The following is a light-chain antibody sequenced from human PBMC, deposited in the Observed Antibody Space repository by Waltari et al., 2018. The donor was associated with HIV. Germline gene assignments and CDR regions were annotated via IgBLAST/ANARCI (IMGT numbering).Light chain of an antibody. CDR2: DAS. J-gene: IGKJ5*01. CDR1: QSVSSY. Sequence: EIVLTQSPATLSLSPGEGATLSCRASQSVSSYLACYQEKPGQTPRLLIYDASNTATGIPARFSGSGSGTDFALTISSLEPEDFAVYYGQQRDNGPSTFGQGTRLEIK. V-gene: IGKV3-11*01. CDR3: QQRDNGPST.